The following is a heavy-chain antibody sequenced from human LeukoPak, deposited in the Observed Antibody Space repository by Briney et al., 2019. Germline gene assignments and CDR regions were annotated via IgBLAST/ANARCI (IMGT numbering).Heavy chain of an antibody. Sequence: SETLSLTCAVYGGSFNSFYWSWIRQPPGKGLEWIGEINHTGITNYNPSLKSRVTLSVDKSKNQFSLKVTSVTAADTAVYYCARRCSSHYYASGNYIMTYYIDYWGQGTLVTVSS. D-gene: IGHD3-10*01. V-gene: IGHV4-34*01. CDR1: GGSFNSFY. J-gene: IGHJ4*02. CDR3: ARRCSSHYYASGNYIMTYYIDY. CDR2: INHTGIT.